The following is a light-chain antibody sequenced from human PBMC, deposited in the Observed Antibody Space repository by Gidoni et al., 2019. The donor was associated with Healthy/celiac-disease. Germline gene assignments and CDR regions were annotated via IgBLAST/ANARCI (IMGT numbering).Light chain of an antibody. CDR1: QSVLYSSNNKNY. V-gene: IGKV4-1*01. J-gene: IGKJ3*01. Sequence: DLVMTQSPDSLAVSLGERATIHCKSSQSVLYSSNNKNYLAWYQQKPGQPPKLLIYWASTRESGVLDRFSGSGSGTDFTLTISSLQAEDVAVYYCQQYYSTPLVTFGPGTKVDIK. CDR3: QQYYSTPLVT. CDR2: WAS.